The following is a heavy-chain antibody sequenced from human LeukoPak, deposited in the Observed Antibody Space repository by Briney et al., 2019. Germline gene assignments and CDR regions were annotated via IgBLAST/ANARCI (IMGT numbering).Heavy chain of an antibody. CDR3: ANSDDYGDYY. J-gene: IGHJ4*02. CDR1: GFTFSSYS. CDR2: ISSSSSTI. D-gene: IGHD4-17*01. V-gene: IGHV3-48*01. Sequence: GGSLRLSCAASGFTFSSYSMNWVRQAPGKGLEWVSYISSSSSTIYYADSVKGRFTISRDNSKNTLYLQMNSLRAEDTAVYYCANSDDYGDYYWAQGTLVTVSS.